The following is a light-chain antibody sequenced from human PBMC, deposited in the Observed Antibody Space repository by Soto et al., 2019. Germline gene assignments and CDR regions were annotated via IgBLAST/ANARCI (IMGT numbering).Light chain of an antibody. CDR2: AAS. J-gene: IGKJ1*01. V-gene: IGKV3-20*01. CDR1: HTVSGPY. Sequence: DIVLTQSPVTLSLSPGERATLSCRASHTVSGPYLAWYQQKLGQAPRLLMYAASSRATGIPDRFSGSESGTDFTLTISRLEHEDFAVYYCHQYGRSPWTFGQGTKVDIK. CDR3: HQYGRSPWT.